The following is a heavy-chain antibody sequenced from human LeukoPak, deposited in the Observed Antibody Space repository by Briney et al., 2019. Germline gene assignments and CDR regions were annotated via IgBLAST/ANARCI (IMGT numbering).Heavy chain of an antibody. J-gene: IGHJ4*02. CDR3: ATYNSGWYYFDY. D-gene: IGHD6-19*01. Sequence: SGTLSLTYAVSGGSISSSDWWSWVRQPPGKGLEWIGEIYHSGSTNYSPSLKSRVTISVDKSKNQFSLRLSSVTAADTAVYYCATYNSGWYYFDYWGQGTLVTVSS. CDR2: IYHSGST. V-gene: IGHV4-4*02. CDR1: GGSISSSDW.